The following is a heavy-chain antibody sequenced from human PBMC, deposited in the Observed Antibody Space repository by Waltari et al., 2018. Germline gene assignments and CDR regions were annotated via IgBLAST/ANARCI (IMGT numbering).Heavy chain of an antibody. CDR1: GGSISSGGHY. CDR2: ISYIGAT. V-gene: IGHV4-31*03. CDR3: ARSTGASSWVIDS. J-gene: IGHJ4*02. Sequence: QVQLQESGPRLVKPSQTLSVICTVSGGSISSGGHYYNWIRRHPGQGLQWIGYISYIGATYYNPSLESRLTVTLDTSENRFSLKLKSVTAADTAMYYCARSTGASSWVIDSWGLGTLVTVSS. D-gene: IGHD6-13*01.